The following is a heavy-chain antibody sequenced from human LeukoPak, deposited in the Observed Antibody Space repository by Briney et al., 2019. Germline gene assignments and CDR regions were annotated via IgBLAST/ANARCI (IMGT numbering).Heavy chain of an antibody. D-gene: IGHD6-19*01. Sequence: SETLSLTCTVSDYSISNGYYWGWVRQPPGKGLEWIGSIYHSGSTHYNPSLKSRVTISVDTSKNQFSLKVNSVTAADTAEYFCARDETDSSDWQPDHSYYYMDVWGKGTTVTVSS. CDR1: DYSISNGYY. CDR2: IYHSGST. J-gene: IGHJ6*03. V-gene: IGHV4-38-2*02. CDR3: ARDETDSSDWQPDHSYYYMDV.